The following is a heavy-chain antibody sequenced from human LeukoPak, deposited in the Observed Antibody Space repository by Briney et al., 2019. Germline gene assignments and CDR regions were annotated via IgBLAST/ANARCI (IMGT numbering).Heavy chain of an antibody. D-gene: IGHD1-26*01. CDR2: INHSGST. CDR3: ARGLMSGSYYGY. V-gene: IGHV4-34*01. CDR1: GGSFSGYY. Sequence: SETLSLTCAVYGGSFSGYYWSWIRQPPGKGLGWIGEINHSGSTNYNPSLKSRVTISVDTSKNQFSLKLSSVTAADTAVYYCARGLMSGSYYGYWGQGTLVTVSS. J-gene: IGHJ4*02.